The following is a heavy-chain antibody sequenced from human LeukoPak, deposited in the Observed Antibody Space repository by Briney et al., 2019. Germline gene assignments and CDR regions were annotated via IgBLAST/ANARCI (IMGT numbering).Heavy chain of an antibody. V-gene: IGHV4-59*01. D-gene: IGHD3-16*01. CDR1: GGSISSYY. Sequence: SETLSLTCTVSGGSISSYYWSWSRQPPGKGLEWIGYIYYSGSTNYNPSLKSRVTISVDTSKNQFSLKLSSVTAADTAVYYCAISQGLGELSIWGQGTLVTASS. CDR2: IYYSGST. J-gene: IGHJ4*02. CDR3: AISQGLGELSI.